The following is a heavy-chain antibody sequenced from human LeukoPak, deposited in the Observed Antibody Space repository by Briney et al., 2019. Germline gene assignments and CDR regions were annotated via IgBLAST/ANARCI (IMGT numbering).Heavy chain of an antibody. CDR1: GGTFSSYA. CDR3: ARGPSYYYDSSCYSI. J-gene: IGHJ4*02. V-gene: IGHV1-69*01. CDR2: IIPIFGTA. Sequence: GSSVKVSCKASGGTFSSYAISWVRQAPGQGLEWMGGIIPIFGTANYAQKFQGRVTITADESTSTAYMELSSLRSEDTAVYYCARGPSYYYDSSCYSIWGQGTLVTVSS. D-gene: IGHD3-22*01.